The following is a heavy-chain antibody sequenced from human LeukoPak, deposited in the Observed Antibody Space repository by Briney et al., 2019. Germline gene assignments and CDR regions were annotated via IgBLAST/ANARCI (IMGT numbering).Heavy chain of an antibody. CDR1: GYTFTSYW. CDR2: IYPGDSDT. CDR3: ARQGITIFGVVNPIDY. D-gene: IGHD3-3*01. J-gene: IGHJ4*02. V-gene: IGHV5-51*01. Sequence: GESLKISCKGSGYTFTSYWIGWGRQMRGKGLEGVGIIYPGDSDTRYSPSFQGQVTISAATSISTDYLQWTSLKASDTTMYYCARQGITIFGVVNPIDYWGQGTLVTVSS.